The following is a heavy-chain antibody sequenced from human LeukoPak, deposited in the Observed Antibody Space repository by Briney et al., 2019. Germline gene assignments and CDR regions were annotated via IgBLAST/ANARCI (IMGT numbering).Heavy chain of an antibody. CDR3: TRGDCSYLESINYHQAQLLEY. Sequence: KPGGSLRLSCAASGFTYTPYSINWVRQAPGKGLEWVSYISSSGTYIYYADSVKGRFTISRDNAKSSLYLVMNSLRAEDTAVYFCTRGDCSYLESINYHQAQLLEYWGRGALVTVSS. CDR2: ISSSGTYI. D-gene: IGHD5-24*01. CDR1: GFTYTPYS. J-gene: IGHJ4*02. V-gene: IGHV3-21*01.